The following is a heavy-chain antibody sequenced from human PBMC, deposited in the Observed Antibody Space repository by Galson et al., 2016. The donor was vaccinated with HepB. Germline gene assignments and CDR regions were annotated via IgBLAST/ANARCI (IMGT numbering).Heavy chain of an antibody. Sequence: SLRLSCAASGFTFSNAWMSWVRQAPGKGLEWVSYISTSSSYIFYADSVKGRFTISRDNAKNSLQLQMNSLRAEDTAVYYCARAAGHGHYGSGSRFDYWGQGTLVTVSS. CDR3: ARAAGHGHYGSGSRFDY. CDR2: ISTSSSYI. J-gene: IGHJ4*02. CDR1: GFTFSNAW. D-gene: IGHD3-10*01. V-gene: IGHV3-21*01.